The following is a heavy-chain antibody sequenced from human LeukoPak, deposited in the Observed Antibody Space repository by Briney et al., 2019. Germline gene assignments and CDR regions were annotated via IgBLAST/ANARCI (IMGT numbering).Heavy chain of an antibody. D-gene: IGHD3-22*01. CDR1: GGSISSYY. V-gene: IGHV4-59*01. J-gene: IGHJ3*02. CDR3: ARRHTYYYDSSGYPLDAFDI. CDR2: IYYSGST. Sequence: SETLFLTCTVSGGSISSYYWSWIRQPPGKGLEWIGYIYYSGSTNYNPPLKSRVTISVDTSKNQFSLKLSSVTAADTAVYYCARRHTYYYDSSGYPLDAFDIWGQGTMVTVSS.